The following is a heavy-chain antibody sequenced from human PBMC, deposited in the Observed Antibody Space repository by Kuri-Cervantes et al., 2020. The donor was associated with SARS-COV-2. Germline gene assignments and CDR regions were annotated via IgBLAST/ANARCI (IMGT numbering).Heavy chain of an antibody. CDR1: GGSISSYY. D-gene: IGHD3-3*01. CDR3: ARAPNYYDFWSGYYRNWFDP. V-gene: IGHV4-59*01. CDR2: IYYSGST. J-gene: IGHJ5*02. Sequence: SETLSLTCTVAGGSISSYYWSWIRQPPGKGLEWIGNIYYSGSTNYNPSLKSRVTISVDTSKNQFSLTLSSVTAADTAVYYCARAPNYYDFWSGYYRNWFDPWGQGTLVTVSS.